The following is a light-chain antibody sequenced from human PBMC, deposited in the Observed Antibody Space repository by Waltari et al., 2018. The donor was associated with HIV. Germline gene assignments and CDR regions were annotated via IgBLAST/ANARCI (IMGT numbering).Light chain of an antibody. CDR3: TSFTTTTAWV. CDR2: DVT. CDR1: SSHIGGYDY. J-gene: IGLJ3*02. V-gene: IGLV2-14*03. Sequence: QSDLTQPASVSGSLGQSLSFLCTGTSSHIGGYDYVSWYQQHPGEAPKIIIYDVTNRPSGISDRFSGSKSGDTASLTISGLQAEDEADYYCTSFTTTTAWVFGGGTKLTVL.